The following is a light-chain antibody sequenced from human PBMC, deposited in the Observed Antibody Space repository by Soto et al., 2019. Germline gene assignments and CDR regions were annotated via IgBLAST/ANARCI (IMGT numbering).Light chain of an antibody. V-gene: IGKV1-5*01. CDR2: DAS. CDR1: QSISSW. CDR3: QQYNSWWT. J-gene: IGKJ1*01. Sequence: DIQMTQSPSTLSASAGDRVTITCRASQSISSWLAWYQQKPGKAPKLLIYDASSLESGVPSRFTGSGSGTIFTLTISSLQPDDFATYYCQQYNSWWTFGQGTKVDIK.